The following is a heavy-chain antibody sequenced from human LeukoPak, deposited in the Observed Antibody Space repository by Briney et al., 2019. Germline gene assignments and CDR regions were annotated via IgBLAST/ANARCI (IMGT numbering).Heavy chain of an antibody. CDR1: GFTFGEYG. J-gene: IGHJ5*02. D-gene: IGHD6-19*01. CDR3: AKDIHIGHGSGWPES. V-gene: IGHV3-43D*03. Sequence: SGGSLRVSCVGSGFTFGEYGMHWVRQVPGKGLEWVSHITWDGGSTYYAGSVKGRFTISRDNSKNSLYLQMNSLGAEDTALYYCAKDIHIGHGSGWPESWGQGTLVTVSS. CDR2: ITWDGGST.